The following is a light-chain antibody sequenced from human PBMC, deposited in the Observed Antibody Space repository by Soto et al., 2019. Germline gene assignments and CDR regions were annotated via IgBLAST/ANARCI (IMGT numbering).Light chain of an antibody. CDR2: GNR. J-gene: IGLJ1*01. V-gene: IGLV1-40*01. CDR3: CSHRGYISFYV. CDR1: TSNLGAGYD. Sequence: QSVLTQPPSVSGAPGQRVTLSCTGNTSNLGAGYDVHWYQQLPGAAPKLVIFGNRNRPSGVPERFSGSKSGTSASLAITGLQAEDEADYYCCSHRGYISFYVFGTGTKLTVL.